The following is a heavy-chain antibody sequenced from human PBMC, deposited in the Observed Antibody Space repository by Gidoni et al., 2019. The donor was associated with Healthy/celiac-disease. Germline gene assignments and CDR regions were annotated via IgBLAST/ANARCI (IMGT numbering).Heavy chain of an antibody. Sequence: EVQLVESGGGLVQPGGSLRLSCAACGFTFSSYWMRWVRQAPGKGLEWVANIKQDGSEKYYVDSVKGRFTISRDNAKNSLYLQMNSLRAEDTAVYYCARDSSGYYKSWGQGTLVTVSS. V-gene: IGHV3-7*03. J-gene: IGHJ5*02. CDR3: ARDSSGYYKS. CDR2: IKQDGSEK. CDR1: GFTFSSYW. D-gene: IGHD3-22*01.